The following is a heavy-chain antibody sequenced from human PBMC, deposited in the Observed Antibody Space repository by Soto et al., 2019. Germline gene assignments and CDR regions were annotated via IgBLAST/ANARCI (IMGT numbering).Heavy chain of an antibody. J-gene: IGHJ4*02. CDR3: ARDLNYYFDY. Sequence: TSETLSLTCTVSSGSISSYYWSWIRQPPGKGLEWIGYIYYSGSTNYNPSLKSRVTISVDTSKNQFSLKLRSVTAADTAVYYCARDLNYYFDYWGQGTLVTVSS. CDR1: SGSISSYY. D-gene: IGHD1-20*01. CDR2: IYYSGST. V-gene: IGHV4-59*01.